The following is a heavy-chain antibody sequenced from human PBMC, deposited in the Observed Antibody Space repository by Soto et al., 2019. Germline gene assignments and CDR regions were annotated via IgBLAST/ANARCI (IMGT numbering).Heavy chain of an antibody. J-gene: IGHJ4*02. CDR1: GFTFSSYA. V-gene: IGHV3-23*01. CDR3: ATPNSPDRPPFDY. D-gene: IGHD2-21*01. CDR2: ISGSGGST. Sequence: GGSLRLSCAASGFTFSSYAMSWVRQAPGKGLEWVSAISGSGGSTYYADSVKGRFTVSRDNSKNTLYLQMNSLRAEDTAVYYCATPNSPDRPPFDYWGQGTLVTVSS.